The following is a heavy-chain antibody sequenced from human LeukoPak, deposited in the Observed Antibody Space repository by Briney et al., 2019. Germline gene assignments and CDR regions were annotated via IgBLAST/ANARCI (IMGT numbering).Heavy chain of an antibody. CDR3: ASNPLSAELRYFDWLWGSGGADAFDI. Sequence: GGSLRLSCAASGFTFSSYSMNWVRQAPGKGLEWVSSISSSSSYIYYADSVKGRFTISRDNAKNSLYLQMNSLRAEDTAVYYCASNPLSAELRYFDWLWGSGGADAFDIWGQGTMVTVSS. CDR1: GFTFSSYS. D-gene: IGHD3-9*01. J-gene: IGHJ3*02. V-gene: IGHV3-21*01. CDR2: ISSSSSYI.